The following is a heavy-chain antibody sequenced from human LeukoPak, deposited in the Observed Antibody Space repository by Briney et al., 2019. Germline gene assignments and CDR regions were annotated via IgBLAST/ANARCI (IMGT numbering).Heavy chain of an antibody. CDR3: ARDLGYDSSGYWY. D-gene: IGHD3-22*01. V-gene: IGHV1-2*02. J-gene: IGHJ4*02. CDR2: INPNSGGT. CDR1: GYTFTGYY. Sequence: ASVKVTCKASGYTFTGYYMHWVRQAPGQGLEWMGWINPNSGGTNYAQKFQGRVTMTRDTSISTAYMELSRLTSDDTAVYYCARDLGYDSSGYWYWGQGTLVTVSS.